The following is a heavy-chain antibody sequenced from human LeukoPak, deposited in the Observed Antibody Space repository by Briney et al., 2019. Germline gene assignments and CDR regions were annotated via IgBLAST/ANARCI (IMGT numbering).Heavy chain of an antibody. CDR1: GYTFIGYY. J-gene: IGHJ4*02. Sequence: VSVKVSCKASGYTFIGYYLHWVRQAPGQGLEWMGWINPTSGGTNYAQKFQDRVTMTWDTSINTAYMELSRLTSDDTAVYYCARLVGLSTTASYWGQGTLVIVSS. D-gene: IGHD5/OR15-5a*01. CDR2: INPTSGGT. V-gene: IGHV1-2*02. CDR3: ARLVGLSTTASY.